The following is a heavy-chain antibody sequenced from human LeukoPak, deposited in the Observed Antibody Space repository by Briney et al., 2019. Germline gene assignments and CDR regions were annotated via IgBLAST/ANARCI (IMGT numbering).Heavy chain of an antibody. D-gene: IGHD2-2*02. CDR1: GGSISSYY. CDR3: ARHPRIPLAFDI. CDR2: IYYSGST. J-gene: IGHJ3*02. V-gene: IGHV4-59*08. Sequence: SETLSLTCTVSGGSISSYYWSWIRQPPGKGLEWIGYIYYSGSTNYNPSLKSRVTISVDTSKNQFSLKLSSVTAADTAVYYCARHPRIPLAFDIRGQGTMVTVSS.